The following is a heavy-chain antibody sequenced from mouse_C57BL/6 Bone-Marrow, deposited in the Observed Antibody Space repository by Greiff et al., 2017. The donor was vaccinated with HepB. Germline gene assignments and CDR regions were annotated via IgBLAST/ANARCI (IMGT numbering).Heavy chain of an antibody. J-gene: IGHJ4*01. CDR2: ISYDGSN. Sequence: EVKLVESGPGLVKPSQSLSLTCSVTGYSITSGYYWNWIRQFPGNKLEWMGYISYDGSNNYNPSLKNRISITRDTSKNQFFLKLNSVTTEDTATYYCARDYGGAMDYWGQGTSVTVSS. CDR3: ARDYGGAMDY. V-gene: IGHV3-6*01. CDR1: GYSITSGYY. D-gene: IGHD1-1*01.